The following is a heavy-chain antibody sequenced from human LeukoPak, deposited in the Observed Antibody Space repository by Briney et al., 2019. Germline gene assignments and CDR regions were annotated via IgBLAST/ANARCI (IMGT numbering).Heavy chain of an antibody. CDR3: ADPTFDS. CDR1: GFTFSNHW. CDR2: INSDGSTT. Sequence: GGSLRLSCAASGFTFSNHWMHWVRQAPGKGLVWVLRINSDGSTTTYADSVKGRFTISRDNAKNTLYLQMNSLRAEDTAVYYCADPTFDSWGQGTLVTVSS. J-gene: IGHJ4*02. V-gene: IGHV3-74*01.